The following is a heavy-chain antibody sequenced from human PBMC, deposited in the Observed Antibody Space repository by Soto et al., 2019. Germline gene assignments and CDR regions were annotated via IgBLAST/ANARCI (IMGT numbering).Heavy chain of an antibody. CDR1: GYTFTNYG. Sequence: ASVKVSCKASGYTFTNYGISWVRQAPGQGLEWMGWISAYNGNTNYAQKLQGRVTTTTDTSTSTAYMELRSLGSDDTAVYYCARGGGSSGGFGIGAFDIWGQGTMVTVSS. V-gene: IGHV1-18*01. CDR3: ARGGGSSGGFGIGAFDI. D-gene: IGHD6-19*01. CDR2: ISAYNGNT. J-gene: IGHJ3*02.